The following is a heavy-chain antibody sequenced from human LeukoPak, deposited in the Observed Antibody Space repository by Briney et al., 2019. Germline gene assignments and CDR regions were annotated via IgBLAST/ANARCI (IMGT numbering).Heavy chain of an antibody. J-gene: IGHJ6*03. Sequence: SSETLSLTCTVSGVSTNNYYWSWVRQPARNGLRWIRYIHYSVSTTYHPSLKTRATIPVDRSKKQFSLKVTSVTAADTAVYYCVRLSSAVAGTYYYWYLAVWGKGTSVTVS. CDR3: VRLSSAVAGTYYYWYLAV. D-gene: IGHD6-19*01. V-gene: IGHV4-59*08. CDR1: GVSTNNYY. CDR2: IHYSVST.